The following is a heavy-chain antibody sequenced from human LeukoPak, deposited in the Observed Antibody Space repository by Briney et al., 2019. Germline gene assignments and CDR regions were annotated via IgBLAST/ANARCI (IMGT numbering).Heavy chain of an antibody. CDR1: GFTVSSSY. D-gene: IGHD3-10*01. CDR2: IYSGGST. J-gene: IGHJ4*02. Sequence: GGSLRLSCAASGFTVSSSYMSWVRQAPGKGLEWVSVIYSGGSTYYADSVKGRFTISRDNSKNTLYLQMNSLRAEDTAVYYCARRIMVRGVIFDYWGQGTLVTVSS. CDR3: ARRIMVRGVIFDY. V-gene: IGHV3-53*01.